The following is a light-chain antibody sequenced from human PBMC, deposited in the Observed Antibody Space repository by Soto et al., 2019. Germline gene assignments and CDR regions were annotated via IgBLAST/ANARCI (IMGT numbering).Light chain of an antibody. Sequence: DIQMTQSPSSVSASVGDRVTITCRASQSITSWLAWYQQKPGKAPKLLISAAANLQSGVPSRFSGSGSGTDFTFTISSVHPEDFATYYCQQGNSFPLSFGQGTRLEIK. CDR1: QSITSW. CDR2: AAA. J-gene: IGKJ5*01. V-gene: IGKV1-12*01. CDR3: QQGNSFPLS.